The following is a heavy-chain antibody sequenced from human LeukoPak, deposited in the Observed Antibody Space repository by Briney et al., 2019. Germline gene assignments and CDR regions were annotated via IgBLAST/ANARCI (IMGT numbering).Heavy chain of an antibody. Sequence: GGSLRLSCAASGFTFSSYGMHWVRQAPRKGLEWVSYISSSTNTIYYADSVKGRFTISRDNAKNSLYLQMNSLRDDDTALYYCARGRVAVAGTTPFDYWGQGTLVTVSS. V-gene: IGHV3-48*02. CDR2: ISSSTNTI. J-gene: IGHJ4*02. CDR1: GFTFSSYG. CDR3: ARGRVAVAGTTPFDY. D-gene: IGHD6-19*01.